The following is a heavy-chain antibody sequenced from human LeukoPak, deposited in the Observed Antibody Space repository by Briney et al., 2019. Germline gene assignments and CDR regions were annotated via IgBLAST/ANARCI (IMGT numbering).Heavy chain of an antibody. Sequence: PGGSLRLSCVASGCTFSNSDMHWVRQATGKGLEWLSTIGTAGETYYADSVKGRFTISRENAKNSLYLQMNSLRAGDTAVYYCASRGDFGYSYGGYYYMDVWGKGTTVTVSS. J-gene: IGHJ6*03. D-gene: IGHD5-18*01. V-gene: IGHV3-13*01. CDR1: GCTFSNSD. CDR2: IGTAGET. CDR3: ASRGDFGYSYGGYYYMDV.